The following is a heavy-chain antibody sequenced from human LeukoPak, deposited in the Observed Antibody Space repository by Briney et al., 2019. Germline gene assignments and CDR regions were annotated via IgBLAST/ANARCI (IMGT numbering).Heavy chain of an antibody. J-gene: IGHJ4*02. CDR1: GGSFSGYY. CDR2: INHSGST. D-gene: IGHD2-2*01. Sequence: PSETLSLTCAVYGGSFSGYYWSWIRQPPGKGLEWIGEINHSGSTNYNPSLKSRVTISVDTSKNQFSLKLSSVTAADTAVYYCARGEGIVVVPAAINRSGYFDYWGQGTLVTVSS. CDR3: ARGEGIVVVPAAINRSGYFDY. V-gene: IGHV4-34*01.